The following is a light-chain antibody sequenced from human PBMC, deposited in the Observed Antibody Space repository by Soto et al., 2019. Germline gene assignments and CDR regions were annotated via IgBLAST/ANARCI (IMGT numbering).Light chain of an antibody. V-gene: IGKV3-20*01. CDR3: QQYDSSPRT. Sequence: EIVMTQSPATLSVSPGERATLSCRASQSFTSRSLAWYQQKPGLAPRLLISGASNRAAGIPDRFSGSGSGTDFTLTISRLEPEDFAVYYCQQYDSSPRTFGQGTKV. J-gene: IGKJ1*01. CDR1: QSFTSRS. CDR2: GAS.